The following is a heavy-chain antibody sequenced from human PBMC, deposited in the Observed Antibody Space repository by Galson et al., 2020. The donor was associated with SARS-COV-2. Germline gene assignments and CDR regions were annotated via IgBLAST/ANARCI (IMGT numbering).Heavy chain of an antibody. J-gene: IGHJ4*02. Sequence: GSLKLSCAAPGFTFRNYSMHWVRQAPGQGLEWVAVISYDGSNKYYADSVKGRFTISRDNSKNTLYLQMNSLRAEDTAVYYCARKDGGYKGSYNYWGQGTLVTVSS. D-gene: IGHD5-12*01. CDR3: ARKDGGYKGSYNY. V-gene: IGHV3-30-3*01. CDR1: GFTFRNYS. CDR2: ISYDGSNK.